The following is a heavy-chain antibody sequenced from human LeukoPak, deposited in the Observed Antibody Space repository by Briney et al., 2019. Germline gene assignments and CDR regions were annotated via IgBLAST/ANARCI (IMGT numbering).Heavy chain of an antibody. Sequence: SETLSLTCTVSGGSISSGGYYWSWIRQHPGKGLEWIGYIYYSGSTYYNPSLKSRVTISVDTSKNQFSLKLSSVTAADTAVYYCASRERSPKYGVDVWGQGTTVTVSS. CDR3: ASRERSPKYGVDV. J-gene: IGHJ6*02. CDR2: IYYSGST. V-gene: IGHV4-31*03. CDR1: GGSISSGGYY. D-gene: IGHD3-10*01.